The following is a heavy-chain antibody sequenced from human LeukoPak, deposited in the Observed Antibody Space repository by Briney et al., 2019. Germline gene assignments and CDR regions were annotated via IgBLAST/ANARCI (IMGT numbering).Heavy chain of an antibody. D-gene: IGHD3-10*01. J-gene: IGHJ4*02. Sequence: GASVKVSCKASGYTFTGYYMHWVRQAPGQGLEWMGWINPNSGGTNYAQKFQGRVTMTRDTSISTAYMELSRLRSDDTAVYYCAQVSPPWAVRGVSVYFDDGGRETLVTVSS. CDR3: AQVSPPWAVRGVSVYFDD. V-gene: IGHV1-2*02. CDR2: INPNSGGT. CDR1: GYTFTGYY.